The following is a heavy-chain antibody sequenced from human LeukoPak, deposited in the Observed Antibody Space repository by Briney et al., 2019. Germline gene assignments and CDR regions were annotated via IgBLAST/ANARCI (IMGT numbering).Heavy chain of an antibody. CDR3: ARGYGGQDYFDY. CDR1: GFTFSNYA. D-gene: IGHD4-23*01. Sequence: GGSLRLSCAAPGFTFSNYAIHWVRQAPGKGLEWVAVVSYDGGNKYYADSVKGRFTISRDNSKNTLYLQMNSLRAEDTAVYYCARGYGGQDYFDYWGQGTLVTVSS. CDR2: VSYDGGNK. J-gene: IGHJ4*02. V-gene: IGHV3-30-3*01.